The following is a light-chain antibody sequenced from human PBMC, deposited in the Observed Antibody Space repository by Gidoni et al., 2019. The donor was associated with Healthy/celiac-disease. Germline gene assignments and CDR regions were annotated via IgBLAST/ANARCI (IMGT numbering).Light chain of an antibody. CDR3: QQYGSSPLT. CDR2: GAS. Sequence: EIVLKQYPGTLSLSPGERATLSCRASQSVSSSYLAWYQQKPGQAPRLLIDGASSRATGIPDRFSGSGSGTDFTLTISRLEPEDFAVYYCQQYGSSPLTFGGGTKVEIK. J-gene: IGKJ4*01. CDR1: QSVSSSY. V-gene: IGKV3-20*01.